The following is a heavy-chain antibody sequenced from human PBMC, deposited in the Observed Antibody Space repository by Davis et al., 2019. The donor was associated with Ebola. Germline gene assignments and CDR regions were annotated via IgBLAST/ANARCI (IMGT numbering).Heavy chain of an antibody. V-gene: IGHV4-30-4*01. Sequence: SETLSLTCTVSGGSISSGDYYWSWIRQPPGKGLEWIGYIYYSGSTYYNPSLKSRVTISVDTSKNQFSLKLSSVIAADTAVYYCARALDDYGDYVPFDYWGQGTLVTVSS. D-gene: IGHD4-17*01. CDR1: GGSISSGDYY. CDR2: IYYSGST. CDR3: ARALDDYGDYVPFDY. J-gene: IGHJ4*02.